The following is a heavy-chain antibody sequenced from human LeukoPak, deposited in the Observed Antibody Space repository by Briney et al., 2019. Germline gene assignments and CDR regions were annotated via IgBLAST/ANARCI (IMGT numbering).Heavy chain of an antibody. CDR3: ARSYDFWSGYYFDY. D-gene: IGHD3-3*01. CDR1: GFTVSSNY. V-gene: IGHV3-66*02. J-gene: IGHJ4*02. Sequence: PGGSLRLSCAASGFTVSSNYISWVRQAPGKGLEWVSVIYSGGSTYYADSVKGRFTISRDNSKNTLYLQMNSLRVEDTAVYYCARSYDFWSGYYFDYWGQGTLVTVSS. CDR2: IYSGGST.